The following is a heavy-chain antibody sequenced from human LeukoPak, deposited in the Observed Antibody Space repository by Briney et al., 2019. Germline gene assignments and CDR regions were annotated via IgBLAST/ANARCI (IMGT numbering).Heavy chain of an antibody. V-gene: IGHV3-33*06. J-gene: IGHJ6*02. CDR1: GFTFSSYG. CDR2: IWYDGGNK. CDR3: AKAPAPYYYDYGMDV. Sequence: GGSLRLSCAASGFTFSSYGMHWVRQAPGKGLEWVAVIWYDGGNKYYADSVKGRFTISRDNSKNTLYLQMNSLRAEDTAIYYCAKAPAPYYYDYGMDVWGQGTAVTVSS.